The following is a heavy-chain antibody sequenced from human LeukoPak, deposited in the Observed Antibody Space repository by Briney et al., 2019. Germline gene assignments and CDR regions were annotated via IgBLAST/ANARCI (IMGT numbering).Heavy chain of an antibody. CDR1: GGSFSGYY. V-gene: IGHV4-34*01. J-gene: IGHJ4*02. D-gene: IGHD3-10*01. CDR3: ARGLSLLWFGESNFDY. CDR2: INHSGST. Sequence: SETLSLTCAVYGGSFSGYYWSWIRQPPGKGLEWIGEINHSGSTNYNPSLKSRVTISVDTSKNQFPLKLSSVTAADTAVYYCARGLSLLWFGESNFDYWGQGTLVTVSS.